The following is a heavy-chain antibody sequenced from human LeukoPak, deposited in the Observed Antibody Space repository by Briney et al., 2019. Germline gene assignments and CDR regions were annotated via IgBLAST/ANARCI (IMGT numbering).Heavy chain of an antibody. CDR1: GFTFSSYG. V-gene: IGHV3-33*01. Sequence: AGGSLRLSCAASGFTFSSYGMHWVRQAPGKGLEWGAVIWYDGSNKYYADSVKGRFTISRDNSKNTLYLQMNSLRAEDTAVYYCARGISYYDSSGYPDYWGQGTLVTVSS. J-gene: IGHJ4*02. CDR3: ARGISYYDSSGYPDY. D-gene: IGHD3-22*01. CDR2: IWYDGSNK.